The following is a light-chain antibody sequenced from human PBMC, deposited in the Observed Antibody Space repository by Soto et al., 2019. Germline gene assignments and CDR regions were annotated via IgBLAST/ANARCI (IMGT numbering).Light chain of an antibody. V-gene: IGKV1-39*01. J-gene: IGKJ4*01. Sequence: DIQMTQSPPSLSASVGDSITITCRASQSISTYLNWYRQKPGKAPELLIFATSNLQRGVPSRFSGSGSGTDFTLTISSLQPGDFETYYCQQTYSLPHTFGGGTKV. CDR2: ATS. CDR1: QSISTY. CDR3: QQTYSLPHT.